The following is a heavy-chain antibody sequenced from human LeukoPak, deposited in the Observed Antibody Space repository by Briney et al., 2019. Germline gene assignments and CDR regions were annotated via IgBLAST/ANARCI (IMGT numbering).Heavy chain of an antibody. CDR2: IYYSGST. CDR1: GGSISSGGYY. CDR3: ARDSTYDFWSGYSGYMDV. D-gene: IGHD3-3*01. V-gene: IGHV4-31*03. Sequence: PSQTLSLTCTVSGGSISSGGYYWSWIRQHPGKGLEWIGYIYYSGSTYYNPSLKSRVTISVDTSKNQFSLKLSPVTAADTAVYYCARDSTYDFWSGYSGYMDVWAKGPRSPSP. J-gene: IGHJ6*03.